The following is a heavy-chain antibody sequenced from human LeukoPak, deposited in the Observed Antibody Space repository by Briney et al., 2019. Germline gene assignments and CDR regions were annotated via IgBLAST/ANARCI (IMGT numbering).Heavy chain of an antibody. V-gene: IGHV4-59*01. CDR3: ARDPRCSGGSCYAADAFDI. J-gene: IGHJ3*02. Sequence: SETLSLTCTVSGGSISSYYWSWIRQPPGKGLEWVGYIYYSGSTNYNPSLKSRVTISVDTSKNQFSLKLSSVTAADTAVYCCARDPRCSGGSCYAADAFDIWGQGTMVTVSS. CDR1: GGSISSYY. D-gene: IGHD2-15*01. CDR2: IYYSGST.